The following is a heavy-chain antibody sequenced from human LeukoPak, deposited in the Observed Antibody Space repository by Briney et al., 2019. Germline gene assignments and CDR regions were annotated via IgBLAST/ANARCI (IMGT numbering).Heavy chain of an antibody. Sequence: GGSLRLSCAASGFTFSSYAMHWVRQAPGKGLKWVAVISYDGSNKYYADSVKGRFTISRDNSKNTLYLQMNSLRAEDTAVYFCARASWYSSGCFDYWGQGTLVTVSS. D-gene: IGHD6-19*01. CDR1: GFTFSSYA. CDR2: ISYDGSNK. CDR3: ARASWYSSGCFDY. V-gene: IGHV3-30*04. J-gene: IGHJ4*02.